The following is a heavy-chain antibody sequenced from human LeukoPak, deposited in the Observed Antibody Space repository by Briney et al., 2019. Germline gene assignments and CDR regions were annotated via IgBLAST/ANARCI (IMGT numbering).Heavy chain of an antibody. D-gene: IGHD6-6*01. Sequence: GGSLTLSCAASGFTFTNAWMTWVRQAPGKGLEWVGRIKSNIDGGTTDLAAPVKGRFAISRDDSKNTLYLQMNSPKTEDTAVYYCTTAPFRIASRDYWGPGTLVTVSS. CDR3: TTAPFRIASRDY. CDR1: GFTFTNAW. J-gene: IGHJ4*02. V-gene: IGHV3-15*01. CDR2: IKSNIDGGTT.